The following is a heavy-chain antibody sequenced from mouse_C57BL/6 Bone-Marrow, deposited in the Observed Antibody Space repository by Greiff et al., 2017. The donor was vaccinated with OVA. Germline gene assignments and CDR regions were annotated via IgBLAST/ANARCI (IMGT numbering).Heavy chain of an antibody. V-gene: IGHV5-12*01. J-gene: IGHJ4*01. CDR2: ISNGGGST. Sequence: EVQLVESGGGLVQPGGSLKLSCAASGFTFSDYYMYWVRQTPEKRLEWVAYISNGGGSTYYPDTVKGRFTISRDNAKNTLYLQMSRLKSEDTAMYYCARRFSLYAMDYWGQGTSVTVSS. CDR1: GFTFSDYY. CDR3: ARRFSLYAMDY.